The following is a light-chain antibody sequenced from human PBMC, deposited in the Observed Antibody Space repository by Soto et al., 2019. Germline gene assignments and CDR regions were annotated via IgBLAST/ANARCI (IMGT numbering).Light chain of an antibody. CDR1: KNDIGVYDF. Sequence: QSVLTQPPSASGSPGQSVTISCTGTKNDIGVYDFVSWYQHHPGKAPRLIIYEVVQRPSGVPDRFSGSKSGNTASLTVSGLQAPDEADYFCKSYAGSNKYVLGSGTKVTVL. V-gene: IGLV2-8*01. CDR2: EVV. CDR3: KSYAGSNKYV. J-gene: IGLJ1*01.